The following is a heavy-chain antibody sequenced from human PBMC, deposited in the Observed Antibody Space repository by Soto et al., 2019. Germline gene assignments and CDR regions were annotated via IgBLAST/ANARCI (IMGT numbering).Heavy chain of an antibody. CDR2: MEPSTGRT. CDR3: ARGVSAGVDY. J-gene: IGHJ4*02. D-gene: IGHD1-26*01. Sequence: QVQLVQSGAEVREPGASVKVSCKASGYSFTSLDINWERQTAGQGLEWMGWMEPSTGRTGYAQKFQGRVTMTRDTSINTAYMELTTLTYDDTAFYYCARGVSAGVDYWGQGTLVIVSS. CDR1: GYSFTSLD. V-gene: IGHV1-8*01.